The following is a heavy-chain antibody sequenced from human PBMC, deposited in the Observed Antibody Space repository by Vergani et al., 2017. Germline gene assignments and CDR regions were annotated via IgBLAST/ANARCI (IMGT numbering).Heavy chain of an antibody. CDR1: GDSISSTNYY. J-gene: IGHJ6*03. CDR3: ARTQLGYCSDTSCSPRHYYYMDV. V-gene: IGHV4-39*07. CDR2: IYYSGST. Sequence: QLQLQESGPGLVKPSEALSLTCTVSGDSISSTNYYWAWIRQPPGKGMEWIGNIYYSGSTNYNPSLKSRVTMSVDTSKNQFSLKLSSVTAADTAVYYCARTQLGYCSDTSCSPRHYYYMDVRGKGTTVTVSS. D-gene: IGHD2-2*01.